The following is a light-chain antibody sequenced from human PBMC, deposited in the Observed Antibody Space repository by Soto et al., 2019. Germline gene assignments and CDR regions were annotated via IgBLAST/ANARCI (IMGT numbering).Light chain of an antibody. V-gene: IGLV2-14*01. CDR3: RSYTTSSTLDV. CDR1: SSDVGGYKY. J-gene: IGLJ1*01. Sequence: TLPASVSGALVPSVTIYCSGTSSDVGGYKYVSWYQQHPGKAPKLMIYEVSNRPSGVSNRFSGSKYGNTASLTISGLHADDEPDYYCRSYTTSSTLDVFGTGTKVTVL. CDR2: EVS.